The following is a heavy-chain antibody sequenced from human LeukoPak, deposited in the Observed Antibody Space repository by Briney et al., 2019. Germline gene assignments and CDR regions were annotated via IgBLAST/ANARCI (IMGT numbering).Heavy chain of an antibody. CDR2: TSAYNGNT. V-gene: IGHV1-18*01. Sequence: GASVKVSCKASGYTFTSYTINWVRQAPGQGLEWMAWTSAYNGNTKYAQKLQGRVTMTTDTSTSTAYMELRSLRSDDTAVYYCARGLGGSGSYFLTFDYWGQGTLVTVSS. CDR3: ARGLGGSGSYFLTFDY. D-gene: IGHD1-26*01. CDR1: GYTFTSYT. J-gene: IGHJ4*02.